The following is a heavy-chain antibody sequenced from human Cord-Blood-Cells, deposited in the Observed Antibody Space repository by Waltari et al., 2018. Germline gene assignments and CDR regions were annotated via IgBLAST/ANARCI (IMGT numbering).Heavy chain of an antibody. CDR2: IYSGGSI. V-gene: IGHV3-53*01. CDR3: AREGKGSYYYFDY. CDR1: GFTVSSNY. J-gene: IGHJ4*02. Sequence: EVQLVESGGGLIQPGGSLRLSCAASGFTVSSNYMSWVRQAPGKGLEWVSVIYSGGSIYYADSVKGRFTISRDNSKNTLYLQMNSLRAEDTAVYYCAREGKGSYYYFDYWGQGTLVTVSS. D-gene: IGHD1-26*01.